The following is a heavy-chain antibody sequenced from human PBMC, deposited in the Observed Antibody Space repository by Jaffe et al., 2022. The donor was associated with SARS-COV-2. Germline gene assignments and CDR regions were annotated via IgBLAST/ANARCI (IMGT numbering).Heavy chain of an antibody. Sequence: EVQLVQSGAEVKKPGDSLKISCKASGYTFTSYWIGWVRQMPGKGLEWMANIYPGDSDTRYSPSFQGQVTISADKSTTTAYLQWNSLKASDTAMYYCVRPVGVYESDIHYISRFDFWGQGTLVNVSS. CDR2: IYPGDSDT. CDR3: VRPVGVYESDIHYISRFDF. CDR1: GYTFTSYW. D-gene: IGHD2-15*01. J-gene: IGHJ4*02. V-gene: IGHV5-51*01.